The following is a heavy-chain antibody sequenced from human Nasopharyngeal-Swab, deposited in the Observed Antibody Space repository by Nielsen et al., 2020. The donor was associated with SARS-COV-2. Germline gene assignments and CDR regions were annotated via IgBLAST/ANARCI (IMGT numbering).Heavy chain of an antibody. CDR3: ARGGSSWDGLGFFDY. D-gene: IGHD6-13*01. V-gene: IGHV3-53*01. CDR2: IYSDGST. Sequence: GESLKISCEVSGFSVSYNYMSWVRQAPGKGLEWVSVIYSDGSTYYVDSVKGRFTISRDTSKNIVYLQMNSLRAEDTAVYYCARGGSSWDGLGFFDYWGQGTLVTVSS. J-gene: IGHJ4*02. CDR1: GFSVSYNY.